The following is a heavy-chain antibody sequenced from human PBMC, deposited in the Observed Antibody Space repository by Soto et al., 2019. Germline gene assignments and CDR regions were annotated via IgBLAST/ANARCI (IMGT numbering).Heavy chain of an antibody. J-gene: IGHJ4*02. D-gene: IGHD1-20*01. Sequence: SVKVSCKASGGTFSSYAISWVRQAPGQGXEWMGGIIPIFGTANYAQKFQGRVTITADESTSTAYMELSSLRSEDTAVYYCARGRPITGTTSPGQPFDYWGQGTLVTVSS. V-gene: IGHV1-69*13. CDR3: ARGRPITGTTSPGQPFDY. CDR2: IIPIFGTA. CDR1: GGTFSSYA.